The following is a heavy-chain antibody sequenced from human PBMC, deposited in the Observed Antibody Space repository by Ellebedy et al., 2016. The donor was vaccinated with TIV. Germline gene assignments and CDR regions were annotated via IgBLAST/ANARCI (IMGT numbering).Heavy chain of an antibody. Sequence: PGGSLRLSCAASGLTFSSHAMSWVRQAPGKGLEWVSSITESGGNTYYADSVKGRFTISKDNSKDTLFLQMNSMRAEDTAIYFCARDPVGVGPALDDWGQGTMVTVSS. CDR2: ITESGGNT. J-gene: IGHJ3*01. V-gene: IGHV3-23*01. CDR3: ARDPVGVGPALDD. CDR1: GLTFSSHA. D-gene: IGHD4-23*01.